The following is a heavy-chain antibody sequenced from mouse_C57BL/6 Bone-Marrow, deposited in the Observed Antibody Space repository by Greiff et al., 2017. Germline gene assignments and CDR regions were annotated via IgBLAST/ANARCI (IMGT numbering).Heavy chain of an antibody. V-gene: IGHV1-55*01. D-gene: IGHD2-4*01. Sequence: QVQLKQPGAELVKPGASVKMSCKASGYTFTSYWITWVKQRPGKGLAWIGDIYPGSGSTNYNEKFKSKATLTVDTSSSTAYMQLSSLTSEDSAVYYCARRVDYDYDLYAMYYWGQRTSVTVSS. CDR1: GYTFTSYW. CDR2: IYPGSGST. J-gene: IGHJ4*01. CDR3: ARRVDYDYDLYAMYY.